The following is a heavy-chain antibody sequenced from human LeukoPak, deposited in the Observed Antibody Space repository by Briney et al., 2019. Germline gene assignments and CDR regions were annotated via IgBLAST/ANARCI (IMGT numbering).Heavy chain of an antibody. CDR2: IYYSGST. CDR3: ARPFPDANDAFDI. D-gene: IGHD2-2*01. Sequence: PSETLSLTCTVSGGSISSSSYYWGWIRQPPGKGLKWIGSIYYSGSTYYNPSLKSRVTISVDTPKNQFSLKLSSVTAADTAVYYCARPFPDANDAFDIWGQGTMVTVSS. J-gene: IGHJ3*02. CDR1: GGSISSSSYY. V-gene: IGHV4-39*01.